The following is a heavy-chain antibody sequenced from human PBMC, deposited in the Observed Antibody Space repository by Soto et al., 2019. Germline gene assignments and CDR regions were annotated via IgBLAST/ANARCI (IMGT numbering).Heavy chain of an antibody. CDR1: GVSISIPNW. Sequence: QVQLQESGPGLVKPSGTLSLTCAVSGVSISIPNWWAWVRQAPGKGLEWIGEIDHSGTTYYNPSLNSRVTISLDRSNNQFSLRLTSVAAADTAVYFCARGKFYAFDIWGQGTMVTVSS. J-gene: IGHJ3*02. CDR2: IDHSGTT. CDR3: ARGKFYAFDI. V-gene: IGHV4-4*02.